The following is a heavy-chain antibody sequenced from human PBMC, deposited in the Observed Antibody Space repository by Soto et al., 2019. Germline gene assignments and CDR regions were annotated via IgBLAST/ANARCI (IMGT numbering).Heavy chain of an antibody. J-gene: IGHJ6*02. CDR3: ATGGYSFGDVRFYYYYGMDV. D-gene: IGHD3-16*01. CDR2: FDPEDGET. Sequence: GASVKVSCKVSGYSLAELSMHWVRHAPGKGLEWMGGFDPEDGETIYAQKFQGRVTMTEDTSTDTAYMELSSLRSEDTAVYYCATGGYSFGDVRFYYYYGMDVWGQGTTVTVSS. CDR1: GYSLAELS. V-gene: IGHV1-24*01.